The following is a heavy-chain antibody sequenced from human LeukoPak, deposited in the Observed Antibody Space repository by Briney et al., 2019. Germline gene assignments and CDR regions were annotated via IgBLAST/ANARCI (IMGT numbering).Heavy chain of an antibody. Sequence: SVKVSCKASGGTFSSYAISWVRQAPGQGLEWMGRIIPILGIANYAQKFQGRVTITADKSTSTAYMELSSLRSEDTAVYYCARAPHCGGDCYNGMDVWGQGTTVTVSS. CDR2: IIPILGIA. D-gene: IGHD2-21*02. J-gene: IGHJ6*02. CDR3: ARAPHCGGDCYNGMDV. CDR1: GGTFSSYA. V-gene: IGHV1-69*04.